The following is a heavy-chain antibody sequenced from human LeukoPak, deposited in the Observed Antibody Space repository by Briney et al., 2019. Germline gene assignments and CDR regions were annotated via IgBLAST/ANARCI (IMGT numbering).Heavy chain of an antibody. CDR1: GGSIRNKSYY. D-gene: IGHD4-17*01. Sequence: PSETLSLTCSVSGGSIRNKSYYWAWIRQPPGKGLEWIGNIYYNGDTHTNASLKSRVTQSVETSRNHFSLKLRSATAADTAVYYCARLLYDFGDHYIDFWGQGTLVTDSS. J-gene: IGHJ4*02. CDR2: IYYNGDT. CDR3: ARLLYDFGDHYIDF. V-gene: IGHV4-39*02.